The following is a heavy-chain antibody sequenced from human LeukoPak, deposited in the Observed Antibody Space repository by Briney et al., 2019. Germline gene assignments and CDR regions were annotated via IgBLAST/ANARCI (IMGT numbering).Heavy chain of an antibody. CDR3: ARVPTYYYDSPDSKGFDY. CDR1: GGSISSSSYY. V-gene: IGHV4-39*07. CDR2: IYYSGST. J-gene: IGHJ4*02. D-gene: IGHD3-22*01. Sequence: SETLSLTRTVSGGSISSSSYYWGWIRQPPGKGLEWIGSIYYSGSTYYNPSLKSRVTISVDTSKNQFSLKLSSVTAADTAVYYCARVPTYYYDSPDSKGFDYWGQGTLVTVSS.